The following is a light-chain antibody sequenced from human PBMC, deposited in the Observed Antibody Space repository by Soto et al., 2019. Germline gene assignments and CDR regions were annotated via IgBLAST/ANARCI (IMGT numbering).Light chain of an antibody. CDR3: QQYDNWPHT. V-gene: IGKV3-15*01. CDR1: QNLSRN. CDR2: GAS. J-gene: IGKJ2*01. Sequence: EMVMTQSPATLSVSPGERATLSCRASQNLSRNLAWYQQQPGQAPRLLIYGASTRATGIPARFSGSGSGTGFPLTISSLQSEDFAVYYCQQYDNWPHTFGQGTKLEIK.